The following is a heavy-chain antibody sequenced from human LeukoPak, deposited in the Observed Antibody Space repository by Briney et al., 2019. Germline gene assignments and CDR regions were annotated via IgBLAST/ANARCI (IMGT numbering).Heavy chain of an antibody. J-gene: IGHJ5*02. CDR1: GYTFTSYD. D-gene: IGHD2-2*02. V-gene: IGHV1-8*01. CDR3: ARNRYCSSTSCYKGPNWFDP. Sequence: ASVTVSCKASGYTFTSYDINWVRQATGQGLEWMGWMNPNSGNTGYAQKFQGRVTMTRNTSISTAYMELSSLRSEDTAVYYCARNRYCSSTSCYKGPNWFDPWGQGTLVTVSS. CDR2: MNPNSGNT.